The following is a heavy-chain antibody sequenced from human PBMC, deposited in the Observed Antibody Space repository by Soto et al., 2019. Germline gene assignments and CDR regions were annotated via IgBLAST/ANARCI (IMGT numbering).Heavy chain of an antibody. Sequence: GGSLRLSCAASGFTFSNAWMNWVRQAPGKGLEWVGRIKSKTDGGTTDYAAPVKGRFTISRDDSKNTLYLQMNSLKTEDTAVYYCTTAPVVAAIGWTYYGMDVWGQGTTVTVSS. V-gene: IGHV3-15*07. CDR2: IKSKTDGGTT. CDR1: GFTFSNAW. J-gene: IGHJ6*02. D-gene: IGHD2-15*01. CDR3: TTAPVVAAIGWTYYGMDV.